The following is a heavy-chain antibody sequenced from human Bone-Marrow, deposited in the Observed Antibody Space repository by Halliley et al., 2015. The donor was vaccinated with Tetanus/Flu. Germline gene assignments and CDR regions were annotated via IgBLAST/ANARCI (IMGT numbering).Heavy chain of an antibody. D-gene: IGHD3-10*01. CDR1: GGSISPYY. J-gene: IGHJ5*02. Sequence: LRLSCTVPGGSISPYYWSWIRQPPGKGLEWIGYIFYSGNTNYNPSLKSRVTISVDTSKNQFSLRLSSVTPADTAVYYCARSGSGNYEGWLDPWGQGTLVTVSS. CDR3: ARSGSGNYEGWLDP. V-gene: IGHV4-59*01. CDR2: IFYSGNT.